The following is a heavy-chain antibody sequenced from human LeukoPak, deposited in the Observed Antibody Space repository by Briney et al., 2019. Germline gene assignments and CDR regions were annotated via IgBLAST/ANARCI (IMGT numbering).Heavy chain of an antibody. J-gene: IGHJ5*02. CDR3: ARLDYGDYDGWFDP. D-gene: IGHD4-17*01. CDR1: GFTFSSYW. Sequence: QTGGSLRLSCAASGFTFSSYWMHWVRQAPGKGLVWVSRINSDGSSTSYADSVKGRFTISRDNAKNTLYLQMNSLRAEDTAVYYCARLDYGDYDGWFDPWGQGTLVTVSS. CDR2: INSDGSST. V-gene: IGHV3-74*01.